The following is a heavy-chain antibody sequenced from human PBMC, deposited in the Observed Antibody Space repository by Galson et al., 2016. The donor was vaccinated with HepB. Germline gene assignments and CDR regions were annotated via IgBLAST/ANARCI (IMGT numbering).Heavy chain of an antibody. D-gene: IGHD3-9*01. Sequence: QSGAEVKKPGESLKISCKTSGYIFTSYWIDWVRQTPGKGLEWMGVIYPSDSDTRYSPSFQGQVTISADKSISTAYLQWNSLKASDTAIYYCARDLTPILWGQGTLVTGSS. CDR2: IYPSDSDT. J-gene: IGHJ1*01. CDR3: ARDLTPIL. V-gene: IGHV5-51*01. CDR1: GYIFTSYW.